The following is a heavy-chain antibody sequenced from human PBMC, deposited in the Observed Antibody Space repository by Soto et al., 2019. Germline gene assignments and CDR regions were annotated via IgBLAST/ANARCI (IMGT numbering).Heavy chain of an antibody. D-gene: IGHD2-15*01. Sequence: PSETLSLTCTVSGGSVSSGSYYWSWIRQPPGKGLEWIGYIYYSGSTNYNPSLKSRVTISVDTSKNQFSLKLSSVTAADTAVYYCASSDYSGGSCYSAYYFDYWGQGTLVTVSS. CDR3: ASSDYSGGSCYSAYYFDY. V-gene: IGHV4-61*01. CDR1: GGSVSSGSYY. J-gene: IGHJ4*02. CDR2: IYYSGST.